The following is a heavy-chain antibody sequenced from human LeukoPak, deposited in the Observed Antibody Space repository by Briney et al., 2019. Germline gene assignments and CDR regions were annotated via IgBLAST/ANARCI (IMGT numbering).Heavy chain of an antibody. Sequence: ASVKVSCKASGYTLTSYAMHWVRQAPGQRLEWTGSINAGNGDTKYSQKFQGRVTMTRNTSISTAYMELSSLRSEDTAVYYCARDSLPQQMVRGPRYNWFDPWGQGTLVTVSS. CDR1: GYTLTSYA. CDR2: INAGNGDT. D-gene: IGHD6-13*01. J-gene: IGHJ5*02. CDR3: ARDSLPQQMVRGPRYNWFDP. V-gene: IGHV1-3*01.